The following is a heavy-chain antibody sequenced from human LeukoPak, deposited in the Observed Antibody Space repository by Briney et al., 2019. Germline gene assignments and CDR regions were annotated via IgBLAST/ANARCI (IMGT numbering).Heavy chain of an antibody. CDR1: GGSISSYC. CDR2: IYYSGST. Sequence: SETLCLTCTVSGGSISSYCWSWIRQPPGKGLEWIGYIYYSGSTNYNPSLKSRVTISVDTSKNQFSLKLSSVTAADTAVCYCARGRGFYYGDYFDYWGQGTLVTVSS. D-gene: IGHD4-17*01. V-gene: IGHV4-59*01. J-gene: IGHJ4*02. CDR3: ARGRGFYYGDYFDY.